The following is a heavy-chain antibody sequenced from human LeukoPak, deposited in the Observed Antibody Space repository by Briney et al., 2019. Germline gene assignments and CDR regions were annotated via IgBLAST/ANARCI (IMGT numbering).Heavy chain of an antibody. V-gene: IGHV4-39*01. CDR2: IYYTGST. CDR1: GGSISSSSYY. Sequence: SETLSLTCTVSGGSISSSSYYWDWIRQPPGKGLEWIGSIYYTGSTYYNPSLKSRVTISVDTSKNQFSLKLSSVTAADTAVYYCARRTILTGSDYWGQGTLVTVSS. CDR3: ARRTILTGSDY. D-gene: IGHD3-9*01. J-gene: IGHJ4*02.